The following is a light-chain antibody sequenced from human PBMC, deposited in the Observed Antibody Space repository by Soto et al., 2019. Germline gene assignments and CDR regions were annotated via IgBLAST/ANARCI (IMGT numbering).Light chain of an antibody. V-gene: IGKV1-5*03. J-gene: IGKJ1*01. Sequence: DIQMTQSPSTLSASVGDRVTITCRASQSISSWLAWYQQKPGKAPKLLIYKASTLESGVPSRFSGSGSGTEFTLTISSLQPYDFATYYCQQYNSHSTFGQGTKVEIK. CDR3: QQYNSHST. CDR1: QSISSW. CDR2: KAS.